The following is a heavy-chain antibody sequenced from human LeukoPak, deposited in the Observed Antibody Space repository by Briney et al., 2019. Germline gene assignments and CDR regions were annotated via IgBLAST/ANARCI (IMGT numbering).Heavy chain of an antibody. CDR3: ARAQWPVWGAGFYFDY. V-gene: IGHV1-2*02. J-gene: IGHJ4*02. D-gene: IGHD6-19*01. CDR1: GYTYTGYY. CDR2: INPNSGGT. Sequence: ASVKVSCKASGYTYTGYYMHWVRQAPGQGLEWMGWINPNSGGTNYAQKFQGRVTMTRDTSISTAYMELSRLRSDDTAVYYCARAQWPVWGAGFYFDYWGQGTLVTVSS.